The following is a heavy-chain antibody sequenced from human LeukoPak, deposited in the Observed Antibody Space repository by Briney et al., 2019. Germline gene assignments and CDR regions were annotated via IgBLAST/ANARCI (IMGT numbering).Heavy chain of an antibody. CDR3: AKDGRYCSSNTWYQYFDS. V-gene: IGHV3-23*01. CDR2: ISNNGGYT. Sequence: PGGSLRLSCAASGFTFSSSAMSWVRQAPGKGLEWVSAISNNGGYTYYADSVQGRFTISRDNSKSTLCLQMNSLRAEDTAVYYCAKDGRYCSSNTWYQYFDSWGQGALVTVSS. CDR1: GFTFSSSA. J-gene: IGHJ4*02. D-gene: IGHD2-2*01.